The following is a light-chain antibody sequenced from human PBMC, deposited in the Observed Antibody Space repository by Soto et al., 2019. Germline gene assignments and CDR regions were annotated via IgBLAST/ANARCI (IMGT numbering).Light chain of an antibody. Sequence: IQCTRSPSSSAARGGGKVTRTCWSRQDLKSYLAWYQQKPGKAPKLLIYAASTLQSGVPSRFSGSGSGTDFTLTISSLQPEDFATYYCQQLNSYPRTFGQGTKVDIK. J-gene: IGKJ1*01. CDR3: QQLNSYPRT. CDR1: QDLKSY. V-gene: IGKV1-9*01. CDR2: AAS.